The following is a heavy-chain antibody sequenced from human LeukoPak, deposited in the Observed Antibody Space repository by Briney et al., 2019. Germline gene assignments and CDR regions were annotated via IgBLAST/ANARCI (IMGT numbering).Heavy chain of an antibody. D-gene: IGHD6-19*01. V-gene: IGHV3-74*01. CDR2: INADGSST. Sequence: QPGGSLRLSCAASGFTFNGYWMHWVRQAPGKGLVWVSRINADGSSTNYADSVKGRFTISRDNAKNTLYLQMNSLRAEDTAVYYCARERYSSGCYWFDPWGQGTLVTVSS. CDR3: ARERYSSGCYWFDP. J-gene: IGHJ5*02. CDR1: GFTFNGYW.